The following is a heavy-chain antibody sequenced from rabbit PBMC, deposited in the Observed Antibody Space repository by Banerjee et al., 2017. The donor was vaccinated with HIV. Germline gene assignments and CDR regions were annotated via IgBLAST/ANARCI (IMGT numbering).Heavy chain of an antibody. V-gene: IGHV1S40*01. D-gene: IGHD4-1*01. CDR3: ARDLAGVIGWNFGL. Sequence: QSLQESGGGLFQPGGSLALTCKASGFDFSSNAMCWVRQAPGKGLEWIGCINSSSRNVVYASWAKGRFTISKTSSTTVTLQMTSLTAADTATYFCARDLAGVIGWNFGLWGPGTLVTVS. J-gene: IGHJ4*01. CDR2: INSSSRNV. CDR1: GFDFSSNA.